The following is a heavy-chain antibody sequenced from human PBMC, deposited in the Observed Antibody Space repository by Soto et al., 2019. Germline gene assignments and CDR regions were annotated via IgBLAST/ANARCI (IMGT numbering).Heavy chain of an antibody. J-gene: IGHJ6*02. CDR3: ARGHEVIRGALDV. Sequence: QVQLVQSGAEVKKPGASVKVSCKASGYRFETYGMTWVRQAPGQGLEWMGWISAYSVDTYNAQKFQDRVTMTTDTSTGTAYMALRGLRSDDTAVYYCARGHEVIRGALDVWGQGTTVTVSS. D-gene: IGHD2-21*01. CDR2: ISAYSVDT. CDR1: GYRFETYG. V-gene: IGHV1-18*01.